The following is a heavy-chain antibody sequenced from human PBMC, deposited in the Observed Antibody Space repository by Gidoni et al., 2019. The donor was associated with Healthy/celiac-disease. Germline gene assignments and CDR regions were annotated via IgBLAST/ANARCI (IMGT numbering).Heavy chain of an antibody. CDR3: ATDREYCSGGSCYSGG. Sequence: QVQLVQSGAEVKKPGASVKVSCKVSGYTLTELSMHWVRQAPVKGLEWMGGFDPEDGETIYAQKFQGRVTMTEDTSTDTAYMELSSLRSEDTAVYYCATDREYCSGGSCYSGGWGQGTLVTVSS. D-gene: IGHD2-15*01. J-gene: IGHJ4*02. CDR2: FDPEDGET. CDR1: GYTLTELS. V-gene: IGHV1-24*01.